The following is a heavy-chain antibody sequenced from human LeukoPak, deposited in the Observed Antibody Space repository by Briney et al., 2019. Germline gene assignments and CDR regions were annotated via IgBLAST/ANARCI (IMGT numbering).Heavy chain of an antibody. V-gene: IGHV3-74*01. CDR1: GFTFSRLW. CDR3: ARECRAYGKGIDY. D-gene: IGHD4-17*01. Sequence: GGSLRLSCAASGFTFSRLWMHSGPQAPGKGLVWVSRINTDGSSTSYADSVKGRFTISRDNAKNTLYLQINSLRAEDTAVYYCARECRAYGKGIDYWGQGTLVTVSS. J-gene: IGHJ4*02. CDR2: INTDGSST.